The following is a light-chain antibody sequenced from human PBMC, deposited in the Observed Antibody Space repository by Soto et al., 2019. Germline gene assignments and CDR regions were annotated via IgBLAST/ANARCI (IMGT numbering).Light chain of an antibody. CDR1: SSDVGGYKY. CDR3: SAYTSSSTYV. V-gene: IGLV2-14*03. CDR2: DVS. J-gene: IGLJ1*01. Sequence: QSALTQPASVSGSPGQSIAISCTGTSSDVGGYKYVSWYQQHPDKAPKLMIYDVSNRPSGVSDRFSGSKSGNTASLTITGLQAEDEAEYYCSAYTSSSTYVFGTGTQLTVL.